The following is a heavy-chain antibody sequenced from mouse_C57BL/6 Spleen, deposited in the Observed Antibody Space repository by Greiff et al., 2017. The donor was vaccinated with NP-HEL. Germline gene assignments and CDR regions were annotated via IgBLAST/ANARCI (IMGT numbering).Heavy chain of an antibody. Sequence: QVQLQQPGAELVKPGASVKLSCKASGYTFTSYWMHWVKQRPGQGLEWIGMIHPNSGRTNYNEKFKSKATLTVDKSSSTAYMQRSSLTSEDSAVYYCARSGVYYYAMDYWGQGTSVTVSS. CDR3: ARSGVYYYAMDY. CDR1: GYTFTSYW. D-gene: IGHD3-1*01. J-gene: IGHJ4*01. CDR2: IHPNSGRT. V-gene: IGHV1-64*01.